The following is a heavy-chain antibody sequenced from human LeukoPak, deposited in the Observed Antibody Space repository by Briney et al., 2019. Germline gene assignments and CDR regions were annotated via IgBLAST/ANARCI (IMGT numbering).Heavy chain of an antibody. CDR3: ARTSRRYFDY. D-gene: IGHD1-14*01. J-gene: IGHJ4*02. V-gene: IGHV4-34*01. CDR2: INHSGST. CDR1: GGSFSGYY. Sequence: SETLSLTCAVYGGSFSGYYWSWIRQPPGKGLEWIGEINHSGSTNYNPSLKSRVTISVDTSKNQFSLKLSSVTAADTAVYYCARTSRRYFDYWGQGTLVTVSS.